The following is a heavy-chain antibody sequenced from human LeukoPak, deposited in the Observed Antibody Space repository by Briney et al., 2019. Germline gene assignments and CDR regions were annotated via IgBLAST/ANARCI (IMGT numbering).Heavy chain of an antibody. J-gene: IGHJ1*01. CDR3: ATVEYYDSSGSCYFQH. Sequence: GGCLRLSCAASGFTVSSNYMSWVRQAPGKGLELVSVIYSADSTYYADSVKGRFTISRDNSKNTLYLQMSSLRAEDTAVYYCATVEYYDSSGSCYFQHWGQGTLLTVSS. D-gene: IGHD3-22*01. V-gene: IGHV3-53*01. CDR1: GFTVSSNY. CDR2: IYSADST.